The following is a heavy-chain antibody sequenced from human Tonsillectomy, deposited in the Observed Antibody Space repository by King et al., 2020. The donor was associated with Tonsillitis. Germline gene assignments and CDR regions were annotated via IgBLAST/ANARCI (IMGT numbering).Heavy chain of an antibody. D-gene: IGHD6-6*01. CDR1: GFTFSSYS. J-gene: IGHJ4*02. CDR2: ISSSSSTI. V-gene: IGHV3-48*04. Sequence: VQLVESGGGLVQPGGSLRLSCAASGFTFSSYSMNWVRQAPGKGLEWVSYISSSSSTIYYSDSVKGRFTISRDNAKNSLYLQMNSLRAEDTAVYYCARAHYCGSSDYWGQGTLVTVSS. CDR3: ARAHYCGSSDY.